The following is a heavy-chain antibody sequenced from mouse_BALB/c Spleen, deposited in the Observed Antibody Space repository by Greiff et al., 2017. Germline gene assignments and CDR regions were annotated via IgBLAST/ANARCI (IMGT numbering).Heavy chain of an antibody. J-gene: IGHJ2*01. CDR1: GFTFSSYA. CDR2: ISSGGSYT. D-gene: IGHD3-3*01. Sequence: EVQVVESGGGLVKPGGSLKLSCAASGFTFSSYAMSWVRQSPEKRLEWVAEISSGGSYTYYPDTVTGRFTISRDNAKNTLYLEMSSLRSEDTAMYYCARDRGRYWGQGTPLTVSA. CDR3: ARDRGRY. V-gene: IGHV5-9-4*01.